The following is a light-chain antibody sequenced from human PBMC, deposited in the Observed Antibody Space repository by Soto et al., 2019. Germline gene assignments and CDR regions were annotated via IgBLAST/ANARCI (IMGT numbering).Light chain of an antibody. Sequence: QSVLTQPPSASGTPGQRVTISCSGSSDDIGSHTVNWYQQLPETAPKLLIYSINQRPSGVPDRFSGSKSGTSASLAISGLQSEDEADYYCAAWDDRLNGKVFGTGTKLTAL. V-gene: IGLV1-44*01. CDR2: SIN. J-gene: IGLJ1*01. CDR3: AAWDDRLNGKV. CDR1: SDDIGSHT.